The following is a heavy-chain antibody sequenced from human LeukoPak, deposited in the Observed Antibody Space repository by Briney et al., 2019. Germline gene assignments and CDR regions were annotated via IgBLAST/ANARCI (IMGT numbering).Heavy chain of an antibody. CDR1: GYTFTGYY. CDR2: INPNSGGT. Sequence: ASVKVSCKASGYTFTGYYMHWVRQAPGQGLEWMGRINPNSGGTNYAQKFQGRVTMTRDTSISTAYMELSRLRSDDTAVYYCARDSSGYYGWFDPWGQGTLVTVSS. J-gene: IGHJ5*02. CDR3: ARDSSGYYGWFDP. V-gene: IGHV1-2*06. D-gene: IGHD3-22*01.